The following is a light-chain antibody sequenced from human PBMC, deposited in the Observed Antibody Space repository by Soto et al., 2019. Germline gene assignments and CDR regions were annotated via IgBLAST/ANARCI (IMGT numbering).Light chain of an antibody. CDR3: QNYKSAPWT. CDR1: QDISKF. CDR2: ATS. V-gene: IGKV1-27*01. J-gene: IGKJ1*01. Sequence: DIQMTQSPSSLSASAGDRVTITCRASQDISKFLAWCQQKPGKVPRLLIYATSTLDSGVPSRFSGSGTGTDFTLTISSLQPEDVATYYCQNYKSAPWTFGQGTKVETK.